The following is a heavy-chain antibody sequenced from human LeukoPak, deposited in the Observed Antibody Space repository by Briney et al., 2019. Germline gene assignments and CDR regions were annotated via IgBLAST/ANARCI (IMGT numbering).Heavy chain of an antibody. Sequence: PSETLSLTCSVSGGSVNSYYWSWIRQLPGKGLEWIGYIYSSGSTNYNPSLKSRVTISVDTSRNQFFLNLRSVTAADTAVYYCARGRVYSGGWVDFWGQGTLVTVSS. CDR2: IYSSGST. J-gene: IGHJ4*02. D-gene: IGHD6-19*01. CDR1: GGSVNSYY. CDR3: ARGRVYSGGWVDF. V-gene: IGHV4-59*02.